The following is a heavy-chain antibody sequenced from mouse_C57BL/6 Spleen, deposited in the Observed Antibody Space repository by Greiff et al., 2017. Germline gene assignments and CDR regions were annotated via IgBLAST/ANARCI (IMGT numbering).Heavy chain of an antibody. Sequence: QVQLQQPGAELVKPGASVKMSCKASGYTFTSYWITWVKQRPGQGLEWIGDIYPGSGSTNYNEKFKSKATLTVDTSSSTAYMQLSSLTSEDSAVYFCARVSYGSSYPYAMDYWGQGTSVTVSS. CDR3: ARVSYGSSYPYAMDY. J-gene: IGHJ4*01. CDR1: GYTFTSYW. CDR2: IYPGSGST. D-gene: IGHD1-1*01. V-gene: IGHV1-55*01.